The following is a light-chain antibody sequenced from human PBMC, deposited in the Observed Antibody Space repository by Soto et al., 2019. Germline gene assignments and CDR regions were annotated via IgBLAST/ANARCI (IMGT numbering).Light chain of an antibody. Sequence: DFQMTQSPSSLSASVGAIVTITCRASQGIGRYFSWYQQKAGKVPNLLLYAASTLQSGVPSRFSGSGAGTDFTLTISSLQAEDVATYCCQKYDGAPKTFGQGTKVDIK. CDR3: QKYDGAPKT. J-gene: IGKJ1*01. CDR1: QGIGRY. CDR2: AAS. V-gene: IGKV1-27*01.